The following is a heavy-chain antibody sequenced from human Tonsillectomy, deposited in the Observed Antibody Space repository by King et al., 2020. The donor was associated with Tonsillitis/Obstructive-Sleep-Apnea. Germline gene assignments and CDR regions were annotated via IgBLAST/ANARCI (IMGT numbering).Heavy chain of an antibody. Sequence: VQLVESGAEVKKPGESLKISCKGSGYRFTSYWIGWVRQMPGKGLEWMGIIYPGYSDTRYSPSFRGQVTISADKSISTAYLQWSRLKASDTAIYYCARLLGLTTVTTWAFDYWGQGTLVTVSS. V-gene: IGHV5-51*01. CDR3: ARLLGLTTVTTWAFDY. D-gene: IGHD4-11*01. CDR2: IYPGYSDT. J-gene: IGHJ4*02. CDR1: GYRFTSYW.